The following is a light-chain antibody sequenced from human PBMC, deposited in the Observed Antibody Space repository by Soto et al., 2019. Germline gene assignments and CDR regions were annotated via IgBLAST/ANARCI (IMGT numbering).Light chain of an antibody. V-gene: IGKV1-33*01. CDR3: KQYNQPSET. J-gene: IGKJ1*01. CDR1: QDGYSY. Sequence: DIQMPQSPSSLSASVGATVTITCLVSQDGYSYLNWFQQKPGKSPKVLIYDASNLNTGVPSRFSGSGSGAEFTLNISSLEPDDFGTYYCKQYNQPSETFGRGTKVDIK. CDR2: DAS.